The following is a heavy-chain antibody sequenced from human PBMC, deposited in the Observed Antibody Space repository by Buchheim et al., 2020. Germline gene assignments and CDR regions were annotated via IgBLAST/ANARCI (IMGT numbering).Heavy chain of an antibody. CDR1: GFTFSSYG. CDR2: IWYDGSNK. V-gene: IGHV3-33*01. CDR3: ARDGEWELTRSYYFDY. Sequence: QVQLVESGGGVVQPGRSLRLSCAASGFTFSSYGMHWVRQAPGKGLEWVAVIWYDGSNKYYADSVKGRFTISRANSTNTLYLQMNSLRAEDTAVYYCARDGEWELTRSYYFDYWGQGTL. J-gene: IGHJ4*02. D-gene: IGHD1-26*01.